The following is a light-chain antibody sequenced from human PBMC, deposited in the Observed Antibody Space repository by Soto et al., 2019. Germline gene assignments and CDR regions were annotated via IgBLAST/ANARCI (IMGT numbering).Light chain of an antibody. J-gene: IGKJ1*01. V-gene: IGKV3-20*01. Sequence: EIVLTQSPGTLSLSPGERATLSCRASQRVSSSYLAWYQQKPGQAPRLLIYDASTRATGIPDRFSGRGSGKDFTLTISRLEPADFAVYYCQQYANSRRTFGQGTKVEI. CDR3: QQYANSRRT. CDR1: QRVSSSY. CDR2: DAS.